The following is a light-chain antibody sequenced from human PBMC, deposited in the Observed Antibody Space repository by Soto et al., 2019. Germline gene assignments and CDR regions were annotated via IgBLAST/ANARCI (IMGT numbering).Light chain of an antibody. CDR3: LQWNSYPRT. Sequence: DIQMTQSPSSLSASVGDTVTITCRTSQAIRNELAWYQQKPGKAPKRLIYSAFSLENGVPSRFSGSGSGTTFTLTIRSLQPEDFATYYCLQWNSYPRTFGGGTKVEVK. CDR2: SAF. J-gene: IGKJ4*01. CDR1: QAIRNE. V-gene: IGKV1-17*01.